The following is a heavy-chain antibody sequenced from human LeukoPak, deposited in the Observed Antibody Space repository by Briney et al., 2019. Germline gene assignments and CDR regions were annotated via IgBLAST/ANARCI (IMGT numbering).Heavy chain of an antibody. D-gene: IGHD3-22*01. Sequence: ASVKVSCKVSGYTLTELSMHWVGQAPGRGGEWMGGFDTEDGETIYVQKFQGRDTMTEDTSTDTAYMELSSLKSEDTAVYYCATLLYYYDSSGWDWFDPWGQGTLVTVSS. CDR3: ATLLYYYDSSGWDWFDP. V-gene: IGHV1-24*01. CDR2: FDTEDGET. J-gene: IGHJ5*02. CDR1: GYTLTELS.